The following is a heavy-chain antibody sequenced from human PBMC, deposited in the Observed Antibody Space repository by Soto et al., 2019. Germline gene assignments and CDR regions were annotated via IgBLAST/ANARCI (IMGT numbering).Heavy chain of an antibody. J-gene: IGHJ6*01. V-gene: IGHV4-59*08. CDR2: VYDTWST. Sequence: QVQVQQSGPGLVKPSETLSLTCTVSSGPSKSHNWGWIRQPTGRGLEWIGYVYDTWSTSYNPSLKSRVTVSADTSTNRISLTLRFVTAADTAVYYCVRQGIGFLHGLVDVWGQGTTVIVSS. D-gene: IGHD3-10*01. CDR1: SGPSKSHN. CDR3: VRQGIGFLHGLVDV.